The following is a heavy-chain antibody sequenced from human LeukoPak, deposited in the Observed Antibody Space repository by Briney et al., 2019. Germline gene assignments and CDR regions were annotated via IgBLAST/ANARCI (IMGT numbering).Heavy chain of an antibody. J-gene: IGHJ6*03. Sequence: SETLSLTCTVSGGSISTYYWSWIRQPPGKGLEWIGYIYHSGSTNYNPSLKSRVTISVDTSKNQFSLKLSSVTAADTAVYYCARIYSSGWYQSEGYMDVWGKGTTVTVSS. V-gene: IGHV4-59*01. D-gene: IGHD6-19*01. CDR3: ARIYSSGWYQSEGYMDV. CDR2: IYHSGST. CDR1: GGSISTYY.